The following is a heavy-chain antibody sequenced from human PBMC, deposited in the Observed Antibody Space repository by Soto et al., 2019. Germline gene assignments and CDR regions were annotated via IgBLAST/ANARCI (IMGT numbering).Heavy chain of an antibody. CDR3: ARRRIVVTTNFDY. J-gene: IGHJ4*02. Sequence: SETLSLTCNVSGGSISSSSYYWGWIRQPPGKGLEGIGNIFHTGSTYYNPSLKSRVTISVDTSKNQFSLKLSSVTATDTAVYYCARRRIVVTTNFDYWGEGTLVTVSS. CDR1: GGSISSSSYY. CDR2: IFHTGST. V-gene: IGHV4-39*01. D-gene: IGHD1-26*01.